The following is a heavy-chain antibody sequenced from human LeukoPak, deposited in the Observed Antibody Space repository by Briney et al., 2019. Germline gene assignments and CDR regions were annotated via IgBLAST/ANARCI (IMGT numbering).Heavy chain of an antibody. CDR2: IKSDGSST. D-gene: IGHD1-26*01. J-gene: IGHJ4*02. CDR1: GFTFSSYW. CDR3: ARGWELYPFDY. Sequence: GGSLRLSCAASGFTFSSYWMHWVRQAPGKGLVWVSRIKSDGSSTSYVDSVKGRFTISRDNAKNTLYLQMNSLRAEDTAVYYCARGWELYPFDYWGQGTLVTVSS. V-gene: IGHV3-74*01.